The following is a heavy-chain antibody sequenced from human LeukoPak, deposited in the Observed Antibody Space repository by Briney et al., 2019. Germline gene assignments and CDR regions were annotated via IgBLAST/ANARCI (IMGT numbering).Heavy chain of an antibody. CDR2: IYHSGST. CDR3: VGWTMNAFDI. D-gene: IGHD3-22*01. V-gene: IGHV4-38-2*02. CDR1: GYSINSGYY. J-gene: IGHJ3*02. Sequence: PSETLSLTCIVSGYSINSGYYWGWIRQPPGKGLEWIGSIYHSGSTYYNPSLKSRVTISSDTSNNHSSLRLESLTAADTALYYCVGWTMNAFDIWGQGTMVTVSS.